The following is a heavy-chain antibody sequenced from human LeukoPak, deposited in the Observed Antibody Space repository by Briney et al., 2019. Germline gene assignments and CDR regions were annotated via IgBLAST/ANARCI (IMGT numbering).Heavy chain of an antibody. CDR1: GFTFSSYS. CDR3: ARLPPCSRTSCYTFDY. Sequence: PGGSLRLSCAASGFTFSSYSMNWIRQPPGKGLEWIGSIYSSGITYYNPSLKSRVTISVDTSKNQFSLKLSSVTAADTAVYYCARLPPCSRTSCYTFDYWGQGTLVTVSS. V-gene: IGHV4-39*01. D-gene: IGHD2-2*02. J-gene: IGHJ4*02. CDR2: IYSSGIT.